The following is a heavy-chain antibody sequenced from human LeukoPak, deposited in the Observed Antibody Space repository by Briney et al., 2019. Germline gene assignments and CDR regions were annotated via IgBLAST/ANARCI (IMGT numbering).Heavy chain of an antibody. CDR1: GGSVSGSNYY. V-gene: IGHV4-39*07. CDR3: ARDTVAAAGDFDY. D-gene: IGHD6-25*01. Sequence: SETLSLTCAVSGGSVSGSNYYWGWIRQPPGKGLEWIGNIYYSGDTYYNPSLKSRVTISLDTSKNQFSLRLSSVSAADTALYFCARDTVAAAGDFDYWGQGTLVTVSS. CDR2: IYYSGDT. J-gene: IGHJ4*02.